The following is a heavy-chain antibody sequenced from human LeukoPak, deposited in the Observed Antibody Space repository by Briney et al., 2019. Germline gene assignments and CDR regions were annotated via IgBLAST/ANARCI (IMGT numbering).Heavy chain of an antibody. D-gene: IGHD5-18*01. CDR1: GFTLDDYA. CDR2: ISGDGGST. CDR3: ARLNSYGYVFYYYGMDV. Sequence: GGSLRLSCAASGFTLDDYAMHWVRQAPGKGLEWVSLISGDGGSTYYADSVKGRFTISRDNSKNSLYLQMNSLRTEDTALYYCARLNSYGYVFYYYGMDVWGQGTTVTVSS. V-gene: IGHV3-43*02. J-gene: IGHJ6*02.